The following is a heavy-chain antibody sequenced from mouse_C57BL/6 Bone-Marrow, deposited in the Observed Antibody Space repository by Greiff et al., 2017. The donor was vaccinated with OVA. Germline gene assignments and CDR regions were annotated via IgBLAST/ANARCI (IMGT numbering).Heavy chain of an antibody. J-gene: IGHJ2*01. D-gene: IGHD3-2*02. V-gene: IGHV1-61*01. CDR3: AATAQATYYLDY. Sequence: QVQLKQPGAELVRPGSSVKLSCKASGYTFTSYWMDWVKQRPGQGLEWIGNIYPSDSETHYNQKFKDKATLTVDKSSSTAYMQLSSLTSEDSAVYYCAATAQATYYLDYWGQGTTLTVSS. CDR1: GYTFTSYW. CDR2: IYPSDSET.